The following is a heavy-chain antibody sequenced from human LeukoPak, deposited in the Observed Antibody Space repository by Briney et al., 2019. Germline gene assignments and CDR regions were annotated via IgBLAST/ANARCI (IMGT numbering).Heavy chain of an antibody. J-gene: IGHJ4*02. CDR3: TTELDVRPNHY. V-gene: IGHV3-15*01. Sequence: GGSLRLSCAASGFTFDDYGMSWVRQAPGKGLEWVGRIKRKSDGGTTDYAAPVKGRFTISRDDSKNTLYLQMNSLKSEDTAVYYCTTELDVRPNHYWGQGTLVTVSS. D-gene: IGHD1-14*01. CDR1: GFTFDDYG. CDR2: IKRKSDGGTT.